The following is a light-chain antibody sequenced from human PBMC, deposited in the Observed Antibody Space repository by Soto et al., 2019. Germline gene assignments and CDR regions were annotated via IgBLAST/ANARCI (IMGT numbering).Light chain of an antibody. Sequence: QSALTQPASVSGSPGQSITISCTGTSSDVGSYNLVSWYQQHPGKAPKFMIYEGTKRPSGVSNRFSGSKSGNTASLTISGLQAEDEAVYYCCSYAGSRHYVFGTGTKLTVL. CDR2: EGT. V-gene: IGLV2-23*01. J-gene: IGLJ1*01. CDR1: SSDVGSYNL. CDR3: CSYAGSRHYV.